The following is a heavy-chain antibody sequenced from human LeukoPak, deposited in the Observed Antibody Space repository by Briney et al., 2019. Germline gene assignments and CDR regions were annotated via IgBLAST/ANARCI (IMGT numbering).Heavy chain of an antibody. CDR1: GGSFSGYY. J-gene: IGHJ4*02. D-gene: IGHD6-13*01. V-gene: IGHV4-59*10. CDR3: ARVPLYSSTFDY. CDR2: IYTSGST. Sequence: PSETLSLTCAVYGGSFSGYYWSWIRQPAGKGLEWIGRIYTSGSTNYNPSLKSQVTISADTSKNQFSLKLSSVTAADTAVYYCARVPLYSSTFDYWGQGTLVTVSS.